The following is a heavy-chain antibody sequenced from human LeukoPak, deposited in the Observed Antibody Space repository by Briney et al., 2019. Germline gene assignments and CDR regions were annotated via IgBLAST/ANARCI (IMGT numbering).Heavy chain of an antibody. CDR2: INPNSGGT. CDR3: AREFHPYYYDSSGNAFDI. J-gene: IGHJ3*02. Sequence: ASVKVSCKAYGYTFTGYYMHWLRQAPGQGLEWMGWINPNSGGTNYAQKFQGRVTMTRDTSISTAYKELSRLRSDDTAVYYCAREFHPYYYDSSGNAFDIWGQGTMVTVSS. CDR1: GYTFTGYY. D-gene: IGHD3-22*01. V-gene: IGHV1-2*02.